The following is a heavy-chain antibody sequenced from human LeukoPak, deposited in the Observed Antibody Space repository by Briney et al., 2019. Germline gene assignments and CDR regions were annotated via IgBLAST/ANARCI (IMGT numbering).Heavy chain of an antibody. CDR3: ARTYGSGSLDY. CDR1: GGSFSGYY. J-gene: IGHJ4*02. Sequence: SETLSLTCAVYGGSFSGYYWSWIRQPPGKGLEWIGEITHSGSTNYNPSLESRVTISLDTSKTQFSLKLTSVTAADTAVYYCARTYGSGSLDYGGQGTLVTVSS. CDR2: ITHSGST. D-gene: IGHD2-15*01. V-gene: IGHV4-34*01.